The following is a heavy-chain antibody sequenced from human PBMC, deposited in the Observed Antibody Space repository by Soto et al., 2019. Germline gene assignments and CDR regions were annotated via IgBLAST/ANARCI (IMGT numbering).Heavy chain of an antibody. Sequence: ASVKVSCKASGNTFTSYYMHWGRQAPGQGLEWMGIINPSGGSTSYAQKFQGRVTMTRDTSTSTVYMELSSLRSEDTAVYYCARSPGRYRAPHYFDYWGQGTLVTVSS. D-gene: IGHD1-20*01. CDR1: GNTFTSYY. J-gene: IGHJ4*02. CDR2: INPSGGST. V-gene: IGHV1-46*01. CDR3: ARSPGRYRAPHYFDY.